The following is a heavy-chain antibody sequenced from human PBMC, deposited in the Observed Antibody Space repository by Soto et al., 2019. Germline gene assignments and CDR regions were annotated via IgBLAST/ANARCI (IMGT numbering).Heavy chain of an antibody. J-gene: IGHJ6*03. D-gene: IGHD6-13*01. CDR2: ISSSGSTI. V-gene: IGHV3-11*01. Sequence: QVQLVESGGGLVKPGGSLRLSCAASGFTFSDYYMSWIRQAPGKGLEWVSYISSSGSTIYYADSVKGRFTISRDNAKNSLYLQMNSLRAKDTAVYYCARVADPDSSSWFYYYYYMDVWGKGTTVTVSS. CDR3: ARVADPDSSSWFYYYYYMDV. CDR1: GFTFSDYY.